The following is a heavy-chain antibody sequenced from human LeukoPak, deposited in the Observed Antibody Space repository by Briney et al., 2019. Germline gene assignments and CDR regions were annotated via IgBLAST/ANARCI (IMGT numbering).Heavy chain of an antibody. CDR1: GGSIRSSSYY. V-gene: IGHV4-39*01. Sequence: SETLSLTCTVSGGSIRSSSYYWGWIRQPPGKGLEWIGSIYYSGSTYYNPSLKSRVTISVDTSKNQFSLKLSSVTAADTAVYYCAGGGYSSGWYSGYYYYMDVWGKGTTVTVSS. CDR3: AGGGYSSGWYSGYYYYMDV. CDR2: IYYSGST. D-gene: IGHD6-19*01. J-gene: IGHJ6*03.